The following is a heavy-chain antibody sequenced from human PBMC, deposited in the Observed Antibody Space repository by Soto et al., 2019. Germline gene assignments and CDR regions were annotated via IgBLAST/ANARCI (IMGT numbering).Heavy chain of an antibody. CDR2: ISYDGSNK. V-gene: IGHV3-30-3*01. Sequence: QVQLVESGGGVVQPGRSLRLSCAASGFTFSSYAMHWVRQAPGKGLEWVAVISYDGSNKYYADSVKGRFTISRDNSKNPMYLQMNSLRAEDTAVYYCAREGDWNYGMDVWGQGTTVTVSS. CDR1: GFTFSSYA. J-gene: IGHJ6*02. CDR3: AREGDWNYGMDV. D-gene: IGHD1-1*01.